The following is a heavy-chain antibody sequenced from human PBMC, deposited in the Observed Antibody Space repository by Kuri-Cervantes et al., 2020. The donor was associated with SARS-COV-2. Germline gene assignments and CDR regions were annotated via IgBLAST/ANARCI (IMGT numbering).Heavy chain of an antibody. CDR3: SVLDFWSGYYNDY. Sequence: GESLKISCEVSGFLFSASAIHWVRQGSGKGLEWVGRVRGKANNYATAYAASVKGRFTISRDDSKNMAYLQMNSLKTEDTAVYYCSVLDFWSGYYNDYWGQGTLVTVSS. CDR2: VRGKANNYAT. D-gene: IGHD3-3*01. J-gene: IGHJ4*02. CDR1: GFLFSASA. V-gene: IGHV3-73*01.